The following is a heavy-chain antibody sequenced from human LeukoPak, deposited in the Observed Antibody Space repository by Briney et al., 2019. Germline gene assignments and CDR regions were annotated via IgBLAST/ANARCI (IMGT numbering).Heavy chain of an antibody. V-gene: IGHV3-73*01. Sequence: GGSLRLSCAASGFTFSGSAMHWVRQASGKGVEWVGRIRSKANSYATAYAASVKGRFTISRDDSKNTAYLQMNSLKTEDTAVYYCTSLIVVVNYYMDVWGKGTTVTISS. J-gene: IGHJ6*03. D-gene: IGHD2-21*01. CDR2: IRSKANSYAT. CDR3: TSLIVVVNYYMDV. CDR1: GFTFSGSA.